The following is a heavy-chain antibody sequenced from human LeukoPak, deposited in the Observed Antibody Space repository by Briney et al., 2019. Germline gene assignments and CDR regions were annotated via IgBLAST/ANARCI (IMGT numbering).Heavy chain of an antibody. CDR2: LYYDGRNQ. J-gene: IGHJ3*02. Sequence: YPGGSLRLSCAASGFTFKSYGMNWVRQAPGKGQVWVAFLYYDGRNQYYADSVKGRFTISRDNSKNTLFLQMHSLRAEDTAGYYCAKPSTTTLAGWGPFDIWGQGTLLTV. V-gene: IGHV3-30*02. D-gene: IGHD6-19*01. CDR3: AKPSTTTLAGWGPFDI. CDR1: GFTFKSYG.